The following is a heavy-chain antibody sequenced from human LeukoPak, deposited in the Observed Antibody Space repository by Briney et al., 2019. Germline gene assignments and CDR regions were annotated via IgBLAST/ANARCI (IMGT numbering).Heavy chain of an antibody. CDR1: GFTFSSYA. J-gene: IGHJ4*02. CDR3: GPRVATIGTETIDY. Sequence: PGGSLRLSCAASGFTFSSYAMHWVRQAPGKGLEWVAVISYDGSNKYYADSVKGRFTISRDNSKNTLYLQMNSLRAEDTAVYYCGPRVATIGTETIDYWGQGTLVTVSS. CDR2: ISYDGSNK. D-gene: IGHD5-12*01. V-gene: IGHV3-30-3*01.